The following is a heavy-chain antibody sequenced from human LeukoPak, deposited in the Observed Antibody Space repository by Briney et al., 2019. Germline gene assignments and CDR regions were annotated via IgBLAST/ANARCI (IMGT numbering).Heavy chain of an antibody. J-gene: IGHJ4*02. CDR1: GFTVITDD. V-gene: IGHV3-53*01. CDR3: ARGVEPLAANTLAY. CDR2: LYSDGNT. D-gene: IGHD1-14*01. Sequence: GGSLRLSCAASGFTVITDDMTWVRQAPGEGLEWVSVLYSDGNTKYADSVQGRFTISRDNSKNTLYLEMNSLSPDDTAVYYCARGVEPLAANTLAYWGQGTLVTVSS.